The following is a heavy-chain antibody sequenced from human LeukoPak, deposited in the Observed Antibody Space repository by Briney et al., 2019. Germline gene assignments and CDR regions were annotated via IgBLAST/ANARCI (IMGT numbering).Heavy chain of an antibody. Sequence: GASVKVSCKASGYTFTGYYMHWVRQAPGQGLERMGWINPNSGGTNYAQKFQGRVTMTRDTSISTAYMELSRLRSDDTAVYYCARARVRFLEWLPLDYWGQGTLVTVSS. CDR1: GYTFTGYY. D-gene: IGHD3-3*01. V-gene: IGHV1-2*02. CDR2: INPNSGGT. CDR3: ARARVRFLEWLPLDY. J-gene: IGHJ4*02.